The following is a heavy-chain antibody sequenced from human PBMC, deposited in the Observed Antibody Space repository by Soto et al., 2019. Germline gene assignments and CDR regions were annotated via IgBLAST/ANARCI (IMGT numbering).Heavy chain of an antibody. J-gene: IGHJ4*02. D-gene: IGHD6-19*01. Sequence: PGGSLRLSCAASGFTFSSNAISWVRQAPGKGLEWVSVISGGGGTTYYADSVKGRFTISRDNSKNTLYLQMNSLRAEDTAVYYCAKDLYSSGCADYWGQGTLVTVSS. CDR1: GFTFSSNA. CDR3: AKDLYSSGCADY. V-gene: IGHV3-23*01. CDR2: ISGGGGTT.